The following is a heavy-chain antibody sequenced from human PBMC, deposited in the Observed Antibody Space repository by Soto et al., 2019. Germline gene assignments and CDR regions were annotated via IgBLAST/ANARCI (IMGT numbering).Heavy chain of an antibody. Sequence: QVQLVQSGAEVKKPGSSVKVSCKASGGTFSSYTISWVRQAPGQGLEWMGRIIPILGIANYAQKFQGRVTITADKSTSTAYMELSSLRSEDTAVYYCARSPTNLRYFDHQPHGWFDPWGQGTLVTVSS. CDR2: IIPILGIA. D-gene: IGHD3-9*01. J-gene: IGHJ5*02. CDR1: GGTFSSYT. CDR3: ARSPTNLRYFDHQPHGWFDP. V-gene: IGHV1-69*02.